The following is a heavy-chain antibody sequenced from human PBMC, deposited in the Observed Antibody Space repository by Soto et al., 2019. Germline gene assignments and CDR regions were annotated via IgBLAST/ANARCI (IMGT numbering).Heavy chain of an antibody. D-gene: IGHD2-2*01. CDR1: GGSFSGYY. CDR2: INHSGST. J-gene: IGHJ6*03. Sequence: SETLSLTCAVYGGSFSGYYWSWIRQPPGKGLEWIGEINHSGSTNYNPSLKSRVTISVDTSKNQFSLKLSSVTAADTAVYYCARGHCSSTSCYGVDYYYYMDVWGKGTTVTVSS. CDR3: ARGHCSSTSCYGVDYYYYMDV. V-gene: IGHV4-34*01.